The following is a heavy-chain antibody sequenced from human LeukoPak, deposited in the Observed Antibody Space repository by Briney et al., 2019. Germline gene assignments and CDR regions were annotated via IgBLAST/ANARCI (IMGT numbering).Heavy chain of an antibody. CDR3: ARVRGSSSWFDAFDI. CDR1: GGSISSGDYY. CDR2: IYYSGST. D-gene: IGHD6-13*01. V-gene: IGHV4-30-4*01. Sequence: SETLSLTCTVSGGSISSGDYYWSWIRQPPGKSLEWIGYIYYSGSTYYNPSLKSRVTISVDTSKNQFSLKLSSVTAADTAVYYCARVRGSSSWFDAFDIWGQGTMVTVSS. J-gene: IGHJ3*02.